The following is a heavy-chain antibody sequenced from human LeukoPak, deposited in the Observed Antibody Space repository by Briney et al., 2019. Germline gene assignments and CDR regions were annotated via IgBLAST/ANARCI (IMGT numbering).Heavy chain of an antibody. CDR1: GGSISSYY. V-gene: IGHV4-59*01. CDR2: IYYSGST. J-gene: IGHJ3*02. CDR3: ARVGLELWSAFDI. D-gene: IGHD5-18*01. Sequence: SETLSLTCTVSGGSISSYYWSWIRQPPGKGLEWIGYIYYSGSTNYNPSLKSRVTISVDTSKNQFSLKLSSVTAADTAVYYCARVGLELWSAFDIWGQGTMVTVSS.